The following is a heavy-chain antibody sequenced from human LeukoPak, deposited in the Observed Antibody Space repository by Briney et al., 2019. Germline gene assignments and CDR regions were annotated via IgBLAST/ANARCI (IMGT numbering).Heavy chain of an antibody. CDR3: ARLTGYCSGGSCTIDY. V-gene: IGHV3-11*04. Sequence: GGSLRLSCAASGFTFSDYYMSWIRQAPGKGLEWVSYISSSGSTIYYADSVKGRFTISRDNAKTSLYLQMNSLRAEDTAVYYCARLTGYCSGGSCTIDYWGQGTLVTVSS. J-gene: IGHJ4*02. CDR2: ISSSGSTI. CDR1: GFTFSDYY. D-gene: IGHD2-15*01.